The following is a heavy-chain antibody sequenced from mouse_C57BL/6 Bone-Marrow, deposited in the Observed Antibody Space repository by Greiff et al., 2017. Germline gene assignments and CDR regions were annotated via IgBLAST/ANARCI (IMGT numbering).Heavy chain of an antibody. Sequence: QVQLQQPGAELVKPGASVKLSCKASGYTFTSYWMHWVKQRPGRGLEWIGWIDPHSGGTKYTEKFKSKVTLSVDKTSSTAYMQLSSLTSEDSAVYDCARRDYYGSSYYFDYGGQGNTLTVSA. D-gene: IGHD1-1*01. CDR2: IDPHSGGT. CDR1: GYTFTSYW. J-gene: IGHJ2*01. V-gene: IGHV1-72*01. CDR3: ARRDYYGSSYYFDY.